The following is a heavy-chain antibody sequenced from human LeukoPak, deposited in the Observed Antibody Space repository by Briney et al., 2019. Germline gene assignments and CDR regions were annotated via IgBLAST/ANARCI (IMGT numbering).Heavy chain of an antibody. CDR2: ISYDGIQK. CDR1: GFTFSSYG. V-gene: IGHV3-30*03. J-gene: IGHJ4*02. Sequence: GGSLRLSCAASGFTFSSYGIHWVRQAPGKGLEWVAVISYDGIQKYYAASMKGRFTISRDNSKNTLYLQMNRLRGEDTAVYYCARGGSSSWSHVDYWGQGILVTVSS. D-gene: IGHD6-13*01. CDR3: ARGGSSSWSHVDY.